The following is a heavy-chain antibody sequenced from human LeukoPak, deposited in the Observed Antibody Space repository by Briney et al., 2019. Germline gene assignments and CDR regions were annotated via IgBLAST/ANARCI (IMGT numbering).Heavy chain of an antibody. CDR2: INTDGSIT. CDR1: GFTFSTSW. Sequence: GGSLRLSCAASGFTFSTSWMHWVRQTPGKGLVWVSRINTDGSITTYADSVKGRFTVSRDNAKNALYLQMNSLRAEDTAVYFCAREDQQLVRIYLDFWGQGTLVTVSS. D-gene: IGHD6-13*01. CDR3: AREDQQLVRIYLDF. V-gene: IGHV3-74*01. J-gene: IGHJ4*02.